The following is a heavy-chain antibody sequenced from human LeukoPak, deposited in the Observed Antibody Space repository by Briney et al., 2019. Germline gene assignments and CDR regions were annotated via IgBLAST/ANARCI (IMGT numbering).Heavy chain of an antibody. V-gene: IGHV3-48*04. D-gene: IGHD6-13*01. CDR2: ITGSSGTI. CDR3: AREIVAAGTGDY. Sequence: GGSLRLSCGASGFIFRDYTMNWFRQAPGKGLEWISYITGSSGTIHYADSVLGRFTVSRDNAKSSLYLQMNSLRAEDTAIYYCAREIVAAGTGDYWGQGTLVTVSS. CDR1: GFIFRDYT. J-gene: IGHJ4*02.